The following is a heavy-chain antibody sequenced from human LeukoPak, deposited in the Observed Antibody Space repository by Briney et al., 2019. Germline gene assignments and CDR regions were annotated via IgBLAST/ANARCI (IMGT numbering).Heavy chain of an antibody. CDR3: ARARYYYYGMDV. Sequence: PSETLSLTCAVYGGSFSVYYWSWIRQPPGKGLEWIGEINHSGSTNYNPSLKSRVTISVDTSKNQFSLKLSSVTAADTAVYYCARARYYYYGMDVWGQGTTVTVSS. V-gene: IGHV4-34*01. J-gene: IGHJ6*02. CDR2: INHSGST. CDR1: GGSFSVYY.